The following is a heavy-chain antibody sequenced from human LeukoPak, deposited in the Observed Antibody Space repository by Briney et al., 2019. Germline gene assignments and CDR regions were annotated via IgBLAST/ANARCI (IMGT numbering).Heavy chain of an antibody. CDR2: IYYSGST. V-gene: IGHV4-39*01. Sequence: PSETLSLTCTVSGGSIRSSSSYYWGWIRQPPGKGLEWIGNIYYSGSTYYNPSLKSRVTISVDTSKNQFSLNLSSVTAADTAVYYCARRVGHPPDFDPWGQGTLVTVSS. CDR3: ARRVGHPPDFDP. J-gene: IGHJ5*02. D-gene: IGHD1-26*01. CDR1: GGSIRSSSSYY.